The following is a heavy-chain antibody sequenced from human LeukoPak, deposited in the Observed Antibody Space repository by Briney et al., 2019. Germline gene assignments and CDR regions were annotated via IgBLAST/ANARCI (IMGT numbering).Heavy chain of an antibody. J-gene: IGHJ3*02. Sequence: PSETLSPTCTVSGGSISSYYWSWIRQPAGKGLEWIGRIYTSGSTNYNPSLKSRVTISVDKSKNQFSLKLSSVTAADTAVYYCARSGGSYLDDAFDIWGQGTMVTVSS. CDR3: ARSGGSYLDDAFDI. CDR2: IYTSGST. CDR1: GGSISSYY. V-gene: IGHV4-4*07. D-gene: IGHD1-26*01.